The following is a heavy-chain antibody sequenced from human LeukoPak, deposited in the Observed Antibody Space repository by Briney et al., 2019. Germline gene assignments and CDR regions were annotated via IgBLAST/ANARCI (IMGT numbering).Heavy chain of an antibody. CDR3: ASGVVTGVATDY. CDR1: GITFRGFA. V-gene: IGHV3-23*01. Sequence: PGGSLRLSSAASGITFRGFAMTSVPQAPGKGLEWVSAISGSGGSTYYADSVKGRFTISRDNSKNTLYLQVNSLRAEDTAVYYCASGVVTGVATDYWCQGTLVTVSS. J-gene: IGHJ4*02. CDR2: ISGSGGST. D-gene: IGHD3-10*01.